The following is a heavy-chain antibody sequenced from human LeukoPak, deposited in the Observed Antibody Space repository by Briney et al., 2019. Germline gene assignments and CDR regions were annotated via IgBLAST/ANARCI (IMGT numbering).Heavy chain of an antibody. D-gene: IGHD3-10*01. CDR3: ARRYYGSGSYYRY. V-gene: IGHV4-34*01. CDR2: INHSGST. Sequence: SETLSLTCAVYGGSFSGYYWSWIRQPPGKGLEWIGEINHSGSTNYNPSLKSRVTISVDTSKNQFSLKLSSVTAADTAVYYCARRYYGSGSYYRYWGQGTLVTVSS. CDR1: GGSFSGYY. J-gene: IGHJ4*02.